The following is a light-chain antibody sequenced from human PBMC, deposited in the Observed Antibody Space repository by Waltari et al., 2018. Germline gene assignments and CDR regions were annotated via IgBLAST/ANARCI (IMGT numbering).Light chain of an antibody. CDR1: QFVGNS. CDR2: DAA. CDR3: QQYESYPYT. Sequence: DIQMTQSPSSLSASVGDRVPITCRASQFVGNSLAWFQQKPGKAPKSLIYDAARLQTGVPSKFSPSGSGTDFTLTITSLQSEDFATYYCQQYESYPYTFGQGTKLEIK. J-gene: IGKJ2*01. V-gene: IGKV1-16*02.